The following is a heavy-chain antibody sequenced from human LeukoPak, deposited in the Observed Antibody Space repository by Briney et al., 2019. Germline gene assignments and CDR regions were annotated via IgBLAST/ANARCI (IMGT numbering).Heavy chain of an antibody. Sequence: GGSLRLSCAASGFTFSSYSMNWVRQAPGKGLEWVAFIRYDGSNKYYADSVKGRFTISRDNSKNTLYLQMNSLRAEDTAVYYCAKGRYCSGGSCPSVYYFDYWGQGTLVTVSS. V-gene: IGHV3-30*02. D-gene: IGHD2-15*01. CDR3: AKGRYCSGGSCPSVYYFDY. CDR1: GFTFSSYS. J-gene: IGHJ4*02. CDR2: IRYDGSNK.